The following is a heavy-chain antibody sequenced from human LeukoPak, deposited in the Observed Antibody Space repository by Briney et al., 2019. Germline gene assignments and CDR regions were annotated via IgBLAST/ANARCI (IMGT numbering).Heavy chain of an antibody. CDR3: ARLRWPTPDY. D-gene: IGHD4-23*01. CDR1: GGSISSYY. J-gene: IGHJ4*02. V-gene: IGHV4-59*08. CDR2: ICYSGST. Sequence: SETLSLTCTVSGGSISSYYWSWIRQPPGKGLEWIGYICYSGSTNYNPSLKSRVTISVDTSKNQFSLKLSSVIAADTAVYYCARLRWPTPDYWGQGTLVTVSS.